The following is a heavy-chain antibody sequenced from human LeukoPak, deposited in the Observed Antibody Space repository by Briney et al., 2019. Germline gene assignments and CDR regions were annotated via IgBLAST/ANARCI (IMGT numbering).Heavy chain of an antibody. D-gene: IGHD1-20*01. CDR3: ARDNWLDPLYGMDV. J-gene: IGHJ6*02. CDR1: GDSISSYY. CDR2: IYTSGST. Sequence: SETLSLTCTVSGDSISSYYSSWIRQPAGKGLEWIGRIYTSGSTNYNPSLKSRVTMSVDTSKNQFSLKLSSVTAADTAVYYCARDNWLDPLYGMDVWGQGTTVTVSS. V-gene: IGHV4-4*07.